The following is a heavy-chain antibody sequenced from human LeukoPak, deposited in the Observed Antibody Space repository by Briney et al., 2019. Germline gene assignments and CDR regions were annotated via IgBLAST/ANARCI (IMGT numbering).Heavy chain of an antibody. V-gene: IGHV1-18*01. J-gene: IGHJ5*02. CDR2: ISAYNGNT. CDR1: GYTFTNYG. CDR3: AREVVVAATDWFDP. D-gene: IGHD2-15*01. Sequence: ASVKVSCKTSGYTFTNYGISWVRQAPGQGLEWMGWISAYNGNTNYAQKLQGRVTMTTDTSTSTAYMELRSLRSDDTAVYYCAREVVVAATDWFDPWGQGTLVTVSS.